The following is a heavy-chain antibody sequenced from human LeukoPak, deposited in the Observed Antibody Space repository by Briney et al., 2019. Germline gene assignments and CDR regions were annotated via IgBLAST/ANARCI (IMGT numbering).Heavy chain of an antibody. V-gene: IGHV4-31*03. CDR3: ARETVVTPLKPGEN. CDR1: GGSISSSSSY. Sequence: SETLSLTCTVSGGSISSSSSYWGWIRQHPGKGLEWIGYIYYSGSTYYNPSLKSRVTISVDTSKNQFSLKLSSATAADTAVYYCARETVVTPLKPGENWGQGTLVTVSS. CDR2: IYYSGST. D-gene: IGHD4-23*01. J-gene: IGHJ4*02.